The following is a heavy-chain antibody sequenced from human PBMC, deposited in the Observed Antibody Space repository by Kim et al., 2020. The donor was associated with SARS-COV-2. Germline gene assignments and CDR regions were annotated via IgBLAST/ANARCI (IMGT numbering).Heavy chain of an antibody. V-gene: IGHV4-39*01. J-gene: IGHJ4*02. CDR2: GTT. CDR3: ARVDLYLFDY. Sequence: GTTYNNPSLKRRVTISGDTSKNVLSLKVNSVTAADTAVYYCARVDLYLFDYWGQGAPVTVSS.